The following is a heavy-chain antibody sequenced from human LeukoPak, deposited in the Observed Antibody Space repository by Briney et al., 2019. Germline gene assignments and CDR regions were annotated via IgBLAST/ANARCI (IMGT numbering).Heavy chain of an antibody. V-gene: IGHV3-66*01. CDR3: ARARTAAGDNDAFDI. CDR1: GFTVSSNY. J-gene: IGHJ3*02. Sequence: PGGSLRLSCAASGFTVSSNYMSWVRQAPGKGLEWVSVIYTGGRAYYADSVKGGFTISRDNSKNTLYLQMNSLRAEDTAVYYCARARTAAGDNDAFDIWGQGTMVTVSS. CDR2: IYTGGRA. D-gene: IGHD6-13*01.